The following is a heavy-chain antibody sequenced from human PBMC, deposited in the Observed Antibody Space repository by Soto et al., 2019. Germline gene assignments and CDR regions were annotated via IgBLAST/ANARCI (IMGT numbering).Heavy chain of an antibody. V-gene: IGHV1-18*01. Sequence: GASVKVSCKASGYTFTNYGISWVRQAPGQGLEWMGWISADNGHTNYAQKLQGRVTMTTETSTTTAYMELRSLRSDDTALYYCARAFYYYDSSGYPDYWGQGTLVTVSS. D-gene: IGHD3-22*01. CDR2: ISADNGHT. CDR1: GYTFTNYG. J-gene: IGHJ4*02. CDR3: ARAFYYYDSSGYPDY.